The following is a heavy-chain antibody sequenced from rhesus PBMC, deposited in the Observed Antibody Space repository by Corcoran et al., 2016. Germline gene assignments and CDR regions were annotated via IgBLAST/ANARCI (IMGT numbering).Heavy chain of an antibody. D-gene: IGHD5-24*01. J-gene: IGHJ4*01. Sequence: QVQLQESGPGLVKPSETLSLTCAVSGGSISSRYYYWSRIRPAPGKGLEGIGYISYSGSTSYNPSLKSRVTISRDTSKNQFSLKLSSVTAADTAVYYCASLYSGYSHYFDYWGQGVLVTVSS. CDR2: ISYSGST. CDR1: GGSISSRYYY. V-gene: IGHV4-122*02. CDR3: ASLYSGYSHYFDY.